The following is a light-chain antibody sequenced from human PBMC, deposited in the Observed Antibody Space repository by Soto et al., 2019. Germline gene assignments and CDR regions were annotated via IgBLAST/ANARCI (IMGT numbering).Light chain of an antibody. Sequence: DIVLTQSPGTMSLSPGERAILSCRASQSVSSSYLAWYQQKPGQSPRLLIYGASSRASDIPDRFSGTGSGTDFTLTISRLEPEDFAMYYCQQYGSSTGTFGQGTKVDIK. CDR3: QQYGSSTGT. V-gene: IGKV3-20*01. CDR1: QSVSSSY. J-gene: IGKJ1*01. CDR2: GAS.